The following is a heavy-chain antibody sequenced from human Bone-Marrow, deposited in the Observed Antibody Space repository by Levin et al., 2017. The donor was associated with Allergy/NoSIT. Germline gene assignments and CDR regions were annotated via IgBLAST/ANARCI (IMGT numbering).Heavy chain of an antibody. D-gene: IGHD6-19*01. V-gene: IGHV1-2*04. CDR2: INPNSGGT. CDR3: ARDHGIAVAATWGMDV. J-gene: IGHJ6*02. CDR1: GYTFTGYY. Sequence: ASVKVSCKASGYTFTGYYMHWVRQAPGQGLEWMGWINPNSGGTNYAQKFQGWVTMTRDTSISTAYMELSRLRSDDTAVYYCARDHGIAVAATWGMDVWGQGTTVTVSS.